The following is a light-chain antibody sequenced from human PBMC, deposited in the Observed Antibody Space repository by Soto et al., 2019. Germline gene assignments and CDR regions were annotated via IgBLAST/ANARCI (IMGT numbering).Light chain of an antibody. J-gene: IGLJ1*01. V-gene: IGLV2-23*01. Sequence: QSALTQPASVSRTPGQSITISCTGTNNDFGNYNLVSWYQQHPGKAPKLMIFEGTKRPSGVSNRFSGSKSGNTASLTVSGLQAEDEADYYCCSYAGSSTLVFGTGTKVTVL. CDR3: CSYAGSSTLV. CDR2: EGT. CDR1: NNDFGNYNL.